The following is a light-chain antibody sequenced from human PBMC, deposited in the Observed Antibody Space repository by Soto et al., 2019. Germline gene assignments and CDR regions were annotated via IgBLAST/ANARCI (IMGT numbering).Light chain of an antibody. Sequence: IPCRTSQHIDYYLNWYQLKLGKAPKLLIYAASHLQRGDPSRFRGSGSGTEFAITISSLQPEDVATYYCQQSYNTHSWTFGQGTKVDIK. J-gene: IGKJ1*01. V-gene: IGKV1-39*01. CDR3: QQSYNTHSWT. CDR1: QHIDYY. CDR2: AAS.